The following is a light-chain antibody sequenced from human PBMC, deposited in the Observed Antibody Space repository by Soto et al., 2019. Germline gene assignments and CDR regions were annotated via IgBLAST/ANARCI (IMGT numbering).Light chain of an antibody. V-gene: IGKV1-5*03. CDR3: QQYSSYWT. J-gene: IGKJ1*01. CDR1: QSISSW. CDR2: KAS. Sequence: DIQMTQFPSTLSACVGDRVIITCRASQSISSWLAWYQQKPGKAPKLLIYKASSLESGVPSRFSGSGSGTEFSLTISSLQPDDFATYYCQQYSSYWTFGQGTKVEIK.